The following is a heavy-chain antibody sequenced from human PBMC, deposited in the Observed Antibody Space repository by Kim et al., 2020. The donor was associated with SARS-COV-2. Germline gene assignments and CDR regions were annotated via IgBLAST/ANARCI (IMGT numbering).Heavy chain of an antibody. D-gene: IGHD7-27*01. CDR1: GGTFSSYA. CDR2: IIPIFGTA. Sequence: SVKVSCKASGGTFSSYAISWVRQAPGQGLEWMGGIIPIFGTANYAQKFQGRVTITADESTSTAYMELSSLRSEDTAVYYCARLSLRTGDFSPWFDPWGQGTLVTVSS. J-gene: IGHJ5*02. V-gene: IGHV1-69*13. CDR3: ARLSLRTGDFSPWFDP.